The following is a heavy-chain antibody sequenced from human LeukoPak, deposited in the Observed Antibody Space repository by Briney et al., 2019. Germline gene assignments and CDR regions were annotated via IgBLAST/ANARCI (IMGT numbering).Heavy chain of an antibody. CDR2: IYYSGST. J-gene: IGHJ5*02. V-gene: IGHV4-59*01. Sequence: PSETLSLTCTVSGGSISSYNWSWIRQPPGKGQEWIGYIYYSGSTNYNPSLTSRVTISVATSKNQFSLKLSSVTAADTAVYYCARAGLLWFGELLYPNWFYPWGQGTLVNVSS. CDR1: GGSISSYN. D-gene: IGHD3-10*01. CDR3: ARAGLLWFGELLYPNWFYP.